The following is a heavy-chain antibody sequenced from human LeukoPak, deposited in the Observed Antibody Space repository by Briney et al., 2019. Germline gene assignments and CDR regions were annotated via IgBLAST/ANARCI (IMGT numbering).Heavy chain of an antibody. J-gene: IGHJ4*02. V-gene: IGHV3-23*01. CDR3: ARGSKDLDF. Sequence: GGSLGLSCAPSGFTFSSFAMNWVRQAPGEGLEWVSTIGSSGDSTYYADSVRGRFTISRDNSKNTMHLQMNNLRAEDTAFYYCARGSKDLDFWGQGTLVTVSS. D-gene: IGHD3-10*01. CDR2: IGSSGDST. CDR1: GFTFSSFA.